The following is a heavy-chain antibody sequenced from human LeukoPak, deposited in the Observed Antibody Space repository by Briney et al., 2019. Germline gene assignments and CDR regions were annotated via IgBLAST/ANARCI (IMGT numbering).Heavy chain of an antibody. D-gene: IGHD6-19*01. CDR3: ARGPPQWLATYNWFDP. CDR2: INPNSGGT. Sequence: ASVKVSCKASGYTFTSYYMHWVRQAPGQGLEWMGWINPNSGGTNYAQKFQGRVTMTRDTSISTAYMELSRLRSDDTAVYYCARGPPQWLATYNWFDPWGQGTLVTVSS. V-gene: IGHV1-2*02. J-gene: IGHJ5*02. CDR1: GYTFTSYY.